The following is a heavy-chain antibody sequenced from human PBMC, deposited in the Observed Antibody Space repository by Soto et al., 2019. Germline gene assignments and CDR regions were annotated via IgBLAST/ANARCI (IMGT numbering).Heavy chain of an antibody. D-gene: IGHD2-15*01. Sequence: EVQLVESGGGLVQPGGSLRLSCASSGFPFSAFSMNWVRQAPGKGLEWVAYISSSGSTIYYADSVKGRFTISRDNAKTSLYLQMDSLRDEDTAVYYCAREGGRHCSPSRRYNAFDIWGQGTTVTVSS. CDR3: AREGGRHCSPSRRYNAFDI. V-gene: IGHV3-48*02. J-gene: IGHJ3*02. CDR1: GFPFSAFS. CDR2: ISSSGSTI.